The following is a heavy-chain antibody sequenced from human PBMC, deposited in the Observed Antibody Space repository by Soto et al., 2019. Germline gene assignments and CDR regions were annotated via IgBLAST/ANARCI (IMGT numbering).Heavy chain of an antibody. Sequence: GGSLRLSCAASGFTFSNAWMNWVRQAPGKGLEWVGRIKSKTDGGTTDYAAPVKGRFTISRDDSKNTLYLQMNSLKTEDTAVYYCTIQCAWYSSSWVPLRYWGQGTLVIVSS. J-gene: IGHJ4*02. D-gene: IGHD6-13*01. V-gene: IGHV3-15*07. CDR3: TIQCAWYSSSWVPLRY. CDR1: GFTFSNAW. CDR2: IKSKTDGGTT.